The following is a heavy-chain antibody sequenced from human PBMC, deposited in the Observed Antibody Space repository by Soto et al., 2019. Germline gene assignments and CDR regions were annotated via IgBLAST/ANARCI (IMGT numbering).Heavy chain of an antibody. CDR2: IKTDESEK. V-gene: IGHV3-7*01. D-gene: IGHD4-4*01. Sequence: EVQLVESGGGLVQPGGSLRLSCTASGFTFSDSWMTWVRQAPGKGLEWVARIKTDESEKKYADSVKGRFSISRDNAKNSLYLQMDSLRGEDKAVYYCVRGGSNYASGGQGTLGTVSS. CDR1: GFTFSDSW. CDR3: VRGGSNYAS. J-gene: IGHJ4*02.